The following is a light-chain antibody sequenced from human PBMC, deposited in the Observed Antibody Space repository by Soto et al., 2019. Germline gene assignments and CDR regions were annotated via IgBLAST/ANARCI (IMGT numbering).Light chain of an antibody. CDR3: QQYYSYPVT. Sequence: TPAPFTLSLSPGPRVTLPGKASQSVRSYLAWYQQRPGQAPSLLIYGASTRATGIPARFSGSGSGTDFTLTISCLQSEDFATYYCQQYYSYPVTFGQGTKVDIK. CDR1: QSVRSY. V-gene: IGKV3-15*01. J-gene: IGKJ1*01. CDR2: GAS.